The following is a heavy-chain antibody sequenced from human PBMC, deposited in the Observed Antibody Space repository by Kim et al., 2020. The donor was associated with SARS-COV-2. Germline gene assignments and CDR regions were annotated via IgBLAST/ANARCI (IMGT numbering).Heavy chain of an antibody. D-gene: IGHD3-10*01. CDR2: IYESSGDT. CDR3: GRDPRGPDY. Sequence: GGSLRLSCVVSGLTFNTYAMTWVRQAPGKGLEWVAGIYESSGDTYYTDSVKVRFTISWDKSKSTLYLQMNSLRVEDTAVYYCGRDPRGPDYWGQGALVIVSS. CDR1: GLTFNTYA. J-gene: IGHJ4*02. V-gene: IGHV3-23*01.